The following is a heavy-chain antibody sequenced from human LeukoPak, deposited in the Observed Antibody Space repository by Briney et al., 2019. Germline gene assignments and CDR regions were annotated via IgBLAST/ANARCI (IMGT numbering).Heavy chain of an antibody. CDR2: LSYDGSYK. V-gene: IGHV3-30*03. CDR3: ARGGGDYGWWFDP. D-gene: IGHD3-16*01. CDR1: GFSFSDFG. Sequence: GGSLRLSCAASGFSFSDFGMHWVRQAPGKGLEWLAVLSYDGSYKYYADSVKGRFTISRDNSKNTLFLQVDRVRPEDTAVYYCARGGGDYGWWFDPWGQGNLVTVSP. J-gene: IGHJ5*02.